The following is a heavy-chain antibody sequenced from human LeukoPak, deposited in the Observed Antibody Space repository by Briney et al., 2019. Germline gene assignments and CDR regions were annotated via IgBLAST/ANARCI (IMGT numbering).Heavy chain of an antibody. V-gene: IGHV3-30*18. CDR3: AKGIRGDYYFDY. CDR2: ISYDGSNK. Sequence: GGSLRLSCAASGFTFSSHGMHWARQAPGKGLEWVAVISYDGSNKYYADSVKGRFTISRDNSKNTLYLQMNSLRAEDTAVYYCAKGIRGDYYFDYWGQGTLVTVSS. D-gene: IGHD2-21*01. CDR1: GFTFSSHG. J-gene: IGHJ4*02.